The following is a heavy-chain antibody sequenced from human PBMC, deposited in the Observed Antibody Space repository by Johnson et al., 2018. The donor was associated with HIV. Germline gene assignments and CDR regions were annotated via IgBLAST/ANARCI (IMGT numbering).Heavy chain of an antibody. Sequence: QVQLMESGGGVVQPGGSLRLSCAASGFTFSSYGMHWVRQAPGKGLEWVAFIPYDGSKTYYGDSVKGRLTISRDNSKNTLFLQMTSLRADDTAVFYCARACRDGYTWDAYDIGGQGTMVTVSS. CDR2: IPYDGSKT. CDR1: GFTFSSYG. J-gene: IGHJ3*02. V-gene: IGHV3-30*02. CDR3: ARACRDGYTWDAYDI. D-gene: IGHD5-24*01.